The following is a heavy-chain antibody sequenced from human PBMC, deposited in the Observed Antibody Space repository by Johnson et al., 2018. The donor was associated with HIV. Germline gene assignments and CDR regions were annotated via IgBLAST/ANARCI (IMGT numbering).Heavy chain of an antibody. CDR3: ARDGVYSSPHDAFDI. V-gene: IGHV3-74*01. CDR2: INSDGSST. CDR1: GFTFSSYW. Sequence: VQLVESGGGLVQPGGSLRLSCPASGFTFSSYWMNWVRQAPGKGLGWVSRINSDGSSTSYADSAKGRFTISRDNAKTTLYLQMNSLRAEDTAVYYCARDGVYSSPHDAFDIWGQGTMVTVSS. D-gene: IGHD3-22*01. J-gene: IGHJ3*02.